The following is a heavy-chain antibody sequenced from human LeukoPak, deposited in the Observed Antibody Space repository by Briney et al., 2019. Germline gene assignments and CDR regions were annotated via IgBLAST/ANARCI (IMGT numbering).Heavy chain of an antibody. CDR1: GGSLSSGDYY. Sequence: PSQTLSLTCTVSGGSLSSGDYYWSWIRQPPGKGLEWIGYIYYSGSTYYNPSLKSRVTISVDTSKNQFSLKLSSVTAADTAVYYCARPTYGDYVYGDAFDIWGQGTMVTVSS. D-gene: IGHD4-17*01. CDR2: IYYSGST. V-gene: IGHV4-30-4*01. CDR3: ARPTYGDYVYGDAFDI. J-gene: IGHJ3*02.